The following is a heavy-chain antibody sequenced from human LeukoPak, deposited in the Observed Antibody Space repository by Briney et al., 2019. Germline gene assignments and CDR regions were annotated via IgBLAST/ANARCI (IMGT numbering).Heavy chain of an antibody. CDR3: STLYGSGSRYKNYFDY. CDR1: GFPFNNAW. D-gene: IGHD3-10*01. Sequence: GGSLRLSCAASGFPFNNAWMSWVRQAPGKGLEWVGHIKGKTDGGTTDYAAPVKGRFTISRDDSKNTLYLQMNSLKTEDTAIYYCSTLYGSGSRYKNYFDYWGQGALVTVSS. CDR2: IKGKTDGGTT. V-gene: IGHV3-15*01. J-gene: IGHJ4*02.